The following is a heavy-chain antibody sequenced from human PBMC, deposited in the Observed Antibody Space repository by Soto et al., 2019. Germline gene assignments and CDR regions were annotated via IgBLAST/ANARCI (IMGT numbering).Heavy chain of an antibody. CDR3: ARTRAVWFDP. J-gene: IGHJ5*02. CDR1: GGSISSSSYY. V-gene: IGHV4-39*02. D-gene: IGHD6-19*01. CDR2: IYYSGST. Sequence: QLQLQESGPGLVKPSETLSLTCTVSGGSISSSSYYWGWIRQPPGKGLEWIGSIYYSGSTYYNPSLTSRVTISVDPSKTHFSLKLSSVTAADTAVYYCARTRAVWFDPWGQGTLVTVSS.